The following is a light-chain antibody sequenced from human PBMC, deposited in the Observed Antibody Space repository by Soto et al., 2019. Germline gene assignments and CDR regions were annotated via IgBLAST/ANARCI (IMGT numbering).Light chain of an antibody. Sequence: MTQSPGTLSASVGDRLTITCRASQSISSWVAWYQQKPGKPPKLLIYDASSLESGVPSRFSGSGSGTDFSLTITSLQPDDSATYYCQQYHSYYPWTFGQGTKVEIE. V-gene: IGKV1-5*01. CDR3: QQYHSYYPWT. CDR2: DAS. J-gene: IGKJ1*01. CDR1: QSISSW.